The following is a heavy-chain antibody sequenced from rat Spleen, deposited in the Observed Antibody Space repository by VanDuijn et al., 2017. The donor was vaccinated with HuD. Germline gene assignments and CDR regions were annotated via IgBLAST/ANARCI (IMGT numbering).Heavy chain of an antibody. CDR2: ISYDGSST. V-gene: IGHV5-7*01. CDR3: ARQGRSYTTDYYSYLDY. J-gene: IGHJ2*01. Sequence: EVQLVESGGGLVQPGRSLKLSCAASGFTFSDYNMAWVRQAPKKGLEWVATISYDGSSTYYRDSVKGRFTISRDNAKSTLYLQMDSLRSEDTATYYCARQGRSYTTDYYSYLDYWGQGVMVTVSS. D-gene: IGHD1-6*01. CDR1: GFTFSDYN.